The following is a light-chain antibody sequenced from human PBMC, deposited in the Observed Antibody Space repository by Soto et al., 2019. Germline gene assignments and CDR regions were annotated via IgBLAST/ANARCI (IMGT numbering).Light chain of an antibody. CDR3: QQSKGQPWT. Sequence: DTQMTQSPSSLSASVGDRVTITCRASESISQSLNWYQHKPGEAPHLLIFGATTLQTGVPPRFSGSGSGTEFALTISSLQPEDFATYYCQQSKGQPWTFGRGTKVNI. V-gene: IGKV1-39*01. CDR2: GAT. CDR1: ESISQS. J-gene: IGKJ1*01.